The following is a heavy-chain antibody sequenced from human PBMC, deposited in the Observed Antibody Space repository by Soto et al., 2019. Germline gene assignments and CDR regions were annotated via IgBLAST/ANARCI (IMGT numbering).Heavy chain of an antibody. CDR1: GLTVSSNY. D-gene: IGHD3-10*01. J-gene: IGHJ3*02. CDR3: ARDRPGDEGDGFDI. V-gene: IGHV3-53*02. CDR2: LYSGGST. Sequence: EVQLVETGGGLIQPGGSLRLSCAASGLTVSSNYMNWVRQAPGKGLEWVSVLYSGGSTHYAGSVKGRFIISRDNSKNTLYLQMNSLRVEDTAVYYCARDRPGDEGDGFDIWGLGTMVTVSS.